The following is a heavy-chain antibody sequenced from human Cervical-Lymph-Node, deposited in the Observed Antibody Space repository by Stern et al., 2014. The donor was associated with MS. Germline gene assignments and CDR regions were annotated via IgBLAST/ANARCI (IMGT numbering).Heavy chain of an antibody. Sequence: ETVPTLSKHTQTLTLTCTFSGFSLSTSGVGVGWIRQPPRKAVEWLALIYWDDDKRYSPSLKSRLTITKDPSKNQVVLTMTNMDPVDTATYYCAHCGDDYGDYGMDVWGQGTTVTVSS. V-gene: IGHV2-5*02. D-gene: IGHD4-17*01. CDR2: IYWDDDK. J-gene: IGHJ6*02. CDR1: GFSLSTSGVG. CDR3: AHCGDDYGDYGMDV.